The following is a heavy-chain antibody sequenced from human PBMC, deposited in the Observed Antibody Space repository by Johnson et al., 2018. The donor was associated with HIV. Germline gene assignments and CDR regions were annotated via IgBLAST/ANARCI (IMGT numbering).Heavy chain of an antibody. CDR1: GFTVSSNY. CDR2: IYSGGST. Sequence: VQLVESGGGLVQPGGSLRLSCAASGFTVSSNYMSWVRQAPGKGLEWVSVIYSGGSTYYAASVKGRFTISRDNAENSLYLQMNSLRAEDTAVYYCARDGGVASAVGVVAFDIWGQGTLGTVSS. V-gene: IGHV3-66*01. CDR3: ARDGGVASAVGVVAFDI. J-gene: IGHJ3*02. D-gene: IGHD6-13*01.